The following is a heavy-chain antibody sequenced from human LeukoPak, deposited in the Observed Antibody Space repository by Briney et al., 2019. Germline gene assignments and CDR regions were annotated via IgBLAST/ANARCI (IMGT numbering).Heavy chain of an antibody. CDR3: ARDGGGGITMVRGATEGYYFDH. CDR1: GYTFTSYY. Sequence: ASVKVSCKASGYTFTSYYMHWVRQAPGQGLEWMGIINPSGGSTSYAQKFQGRVTMTRDTSTSTVYMELSSLRSDDTAVYYCARDGGGGITMVRGATEGYYFDHWGQGTLVTVSS. D-gene: IGHD3-10*01. V-gene: IGHV1-46*01. CDR2: INPSGGST. J-gene: IGHJ4*02.